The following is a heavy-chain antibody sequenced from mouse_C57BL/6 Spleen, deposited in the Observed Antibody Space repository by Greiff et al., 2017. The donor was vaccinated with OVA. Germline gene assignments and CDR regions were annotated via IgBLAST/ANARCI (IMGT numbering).Heavy chain of an antibody. CDR1: GFTFSDYG. D-gene: IGHD2-12*01. CDR2: ISSGSSTI. J-gene: IGHJ4*01. CDR3: APYDGNYYAMDY. Sequence: EVKLQESGGGLVKPGGSLKLSCAASGFTFSDYGMHWVRQAPEKGLEWVAYISSGSSTIYYADTVKGRFTISRDNAKNTLFLQMTSLRSEDTAMYYCAPYDGNYYAMDYWGQGTSVTVSS. V-gene: IGHV5-17*01.